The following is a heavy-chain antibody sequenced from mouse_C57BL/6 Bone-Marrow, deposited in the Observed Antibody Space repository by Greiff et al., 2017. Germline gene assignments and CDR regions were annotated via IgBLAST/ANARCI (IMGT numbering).Heavy chain of an antibody. Sequence: EVQLQQSGAELVRPGASVKLSCTASGFNIKDDYMHWVKQRPEQGLEWIGWIDPENGDTEYASKFQGKATITADTSSNTAYLKLSSLTSEDTAVYYCTLDYDEAWFAYWGQGTLVTVSA. CDR1: GFNIKDDY. CDR3: TLDYDEAWFAY. J-gene: IGHJ3*01. D-gene: IGHD2-4*01. V-gene: IGHV14-4*01. CDR2: IDPENGDT.